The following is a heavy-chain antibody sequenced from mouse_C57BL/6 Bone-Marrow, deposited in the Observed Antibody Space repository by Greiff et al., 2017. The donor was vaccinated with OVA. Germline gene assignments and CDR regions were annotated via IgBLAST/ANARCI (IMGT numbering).Heavy chain of an antibody. V-gene: IGHV5-6*01. CDR1: GFTFSSYG. Sequence: DVHLVESGGDLVKPGGSLKLSCAASGFTFSSYGMSWVRQTPDKRLEWVATISSGGSYTYYPDSVKGRFTISRDNAKNTLYLQMSSLKSEDTAMYYCARHHYFDYWGQGTTLTVSS. CDR2: ISSGGSYT. CDR3: ARHHYFDY. J-gene: IGHJ2*01.